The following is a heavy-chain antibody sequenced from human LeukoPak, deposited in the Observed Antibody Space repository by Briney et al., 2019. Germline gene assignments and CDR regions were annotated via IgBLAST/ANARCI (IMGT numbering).Heavy chain of an antibody. CDR3: AKDLVPLRAAGPMDV. CDR2: ISYDGSNK. V-gene: IGHV3-30*18. CDR1: GFTFSSYG. J-gene: IGHJ6*03. D-gene: IGHD6-13*01. Sequence: GRSLRLSCAASGFTFSSYGMHWVRQAPGKGLEWVAVISYDGSNKYYADSVKGRFTISRDNSKNTLYLQMNSLRAEDTAVYYCAKDLVPLRAAGPMDVWDKGTTVTVSS.